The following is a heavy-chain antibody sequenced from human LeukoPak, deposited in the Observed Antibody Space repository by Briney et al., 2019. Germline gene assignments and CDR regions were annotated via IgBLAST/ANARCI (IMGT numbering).Heavy chain of an antibody. CDR1: GFTFSTSW. CDR2: IKQDGSEK. J-gene: IGHJ6*03. D-gene: IGHD2-2*01. V-gene: IGHV3-7*01. Sequence: QSGGSLRLSCAASGFTFSTSWMTWVRQAPGKGLEWVANIKQDGSEKYYVDSVKGRFTISRDNAKNSLYLQMNSLRAEDTAVYYCARGTFRYCSSTSCPYYMDVWGKGTTVTISS. CDR3: ARGTFRYCSSTSCPYYMDV.